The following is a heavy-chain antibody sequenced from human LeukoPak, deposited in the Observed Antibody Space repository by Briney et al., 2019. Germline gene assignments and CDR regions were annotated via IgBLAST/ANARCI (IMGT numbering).Heavy chain of an antibody. D-gene: IGHD3-3*01. CDR1: GFTVSSNY. Sequence: GGSLRLSCAASGFTVSSNYMSWVRQAPGKGLEWVSVIYSGGSTYYADSVKGRFTISRDNSKNTLYLQMNSLRAEDTAVYYCAKYGNYDFWSGYYGWGYYFDYWGQGTLVTVSS. V-gene: IGHV3-66*01. CDR2: IYSGGST. J-gene: IGHJ4*02. CDR3: AKYGNYDFWSGYYGWGYYFDY.